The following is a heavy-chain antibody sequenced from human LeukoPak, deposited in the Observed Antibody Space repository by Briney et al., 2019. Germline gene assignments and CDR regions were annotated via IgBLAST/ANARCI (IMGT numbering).Heavy chain of an antibody. V-gene: IGHV3-30*02. CDR1: GFTFSSYG. CDR3: AKALSGYKPPNYYYYMDV. CDR2: IRYDGSDQ. Sequence: GGSLRLSCAASGFTFSSYGMHWVRQAPGKGLEWMAFIRYDGSDQYYADSVKGRLIISRDNSKNTLYLQMNSLRVEDTAVYYCAKALSGYKPPNYYYYMDVWGKGTTVSVSS. D-gene: IGHD3-3*01. J-gene: IGHJ6*03.